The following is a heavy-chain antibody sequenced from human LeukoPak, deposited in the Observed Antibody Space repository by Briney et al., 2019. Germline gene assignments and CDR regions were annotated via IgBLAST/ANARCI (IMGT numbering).Heavy chain of an antibody. CDR1: GFTFSSYG. CDR2: IWYDGSNK. Sequence: GGSLRLSCAASGFTFSSYGMHWVRQAPGKGLEWVAVIWYDGSNKYYADSVKGRFTISRDNSKNTLYLQMNSLRAEDTAVYYCARDDFRIDYYGMDVWGQGTTVTVSS. V-gene: IGHV3-33*01. J-gene: IGHJ6*02. D-gene: IGHD3/OR15-3a*01. CDR3: ARDDFRIDYYGMDV.